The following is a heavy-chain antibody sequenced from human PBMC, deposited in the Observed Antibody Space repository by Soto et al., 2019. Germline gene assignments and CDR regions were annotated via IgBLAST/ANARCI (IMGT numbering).Heavy chain of an antibody. D-gene: IGHD2-15*01. CDR2: IIPIFGTA. CDR1: GGTFSSYA. Sequence: SVKVSCKASGGTFSSYAISWVRQAPGQGLEWMGGIIPIFGTANYAQKFQGRVTITADESTSTAYMELSSLRSEDTAVYYCARAIGYCSGGSCQVENWFDPWGQGTLVTVSS. J-gene: IGHJ5*02. CDR3: ARAIGYCSGGSCQVENWFDP. V-gene: IGHV1-69*13.